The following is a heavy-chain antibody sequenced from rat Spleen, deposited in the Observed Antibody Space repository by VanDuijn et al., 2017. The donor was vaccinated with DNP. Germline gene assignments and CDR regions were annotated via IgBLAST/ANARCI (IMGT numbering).Heavy chain of an antibody. CDR2: ISYDGSRP. D-gene: IGHD1-2*01. V-gene: IGHV5-7*01. J-gene: IGHJ2*01. CDR1: GFTFSDYN. Sequence: EVKLVESGGGLVQPGRSLKLSCAASGFTFSDYNMAWVRQAPKKGLEWVATISYDGSRPYYRDSVKGRFTISRDNTKSTLYLQMDSLRSEDTATYYCASIAAISPRDYWGQGVMVTVSS. CDR3: ASIAAISPRDY.